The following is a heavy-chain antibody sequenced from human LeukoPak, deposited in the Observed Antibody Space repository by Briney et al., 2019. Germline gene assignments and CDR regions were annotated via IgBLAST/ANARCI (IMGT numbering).Heavy chain of an antibody. CDR3: ARVPSEYYYDSSGYVDY. Sequence: GGSLRLSCAASGFTFSSYWMHWVRQAPGKGLVWVSRINSDGSSTSYADSVKGRFTISRDNAKNTLYLQMNSLRAEDTAVYYCARVPSEYYYDSSGYVDYWGQGTLVTVSS. CDR1: GFTFSSYW. D-gene: IGHD3-22*01. CDR2: INSDGSST. V-gene: IGHV3-74*01. J-gene: IGHJ4*02.